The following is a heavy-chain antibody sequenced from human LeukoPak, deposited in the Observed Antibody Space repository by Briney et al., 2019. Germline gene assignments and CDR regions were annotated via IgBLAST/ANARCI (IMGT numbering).Heavy chain of an antibody. V-gene: IGHV1-8*01. J-gene: IGHJ6*02. CDR2: MNPNSGNT. CDR3: ARAPSPASYAMDV. Sequence: ASVKVSCKASAYTFRSFDVNWVRHATGQGLEWMGWMNPNSGNTGYAQEFQGRVTMTRNTSINTAYMEVSGLTSEDTAVYYCARAPSPASYAMDVWGQGTTVTVSS. CDR1: AYTFRSFD.